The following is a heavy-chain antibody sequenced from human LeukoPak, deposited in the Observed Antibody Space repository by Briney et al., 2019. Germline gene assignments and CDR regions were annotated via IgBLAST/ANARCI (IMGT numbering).Heavy chain of an antibody. D-gene: IGHD3-22*01. CDR3: ARDRYYYDTSGPPLDI. V-gene: IGHV4-4*07. Sequence: ASETLSLTCTFSGGSVSSYYWSWIRQPAGKGLEWIGRIYTSGSTNYNPSLKSRVTMSVDTSKNQFSLRLSSVTAADTAVYYCARDRYYYDTSGPPLDIWGQGTMVTVSS. CDR2: IYTSGST. J-gene: IGHJ3*02. CDR1: GGSVSSYY.